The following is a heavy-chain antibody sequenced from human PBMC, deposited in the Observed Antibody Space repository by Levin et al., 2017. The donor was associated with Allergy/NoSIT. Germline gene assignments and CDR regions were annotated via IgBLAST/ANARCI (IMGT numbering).Heavy chain of an antibody. D-gene: IGHD4-17*01. CDR1: GDTFSSYG. J-gene: IGHJ3*02. CDR3: ARSGATVTSDYAFDI. V-gene: IGHV1-69*13. CDR2: IIPIFGTP. Sequence: GASVKVSCKASGDTFSSYGFNWVRQAPGQGLEWMGRIIPIFGTPNYAQKFQGRVTITADESTSTAYMDLSSLRSEDTAMYYCARSGATVTSDYAFDIWGQGTMVTVSS.